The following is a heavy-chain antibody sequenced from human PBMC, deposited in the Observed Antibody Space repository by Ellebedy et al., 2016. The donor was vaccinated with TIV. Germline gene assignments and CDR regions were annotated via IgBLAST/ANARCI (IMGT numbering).Heavy chain of an antibody. J-gene: IGHJ6*02. V-gene: IGHV3-53*01. D-gene: IGHD3-22*01. CDR3: GREVAITRNFYGMDV. CDR1: GFSFSDHY. Sequence: GGSLRLSCVVSGFSFSDHYMSWIRQAPGKGLEWVSIIYSAGSAYYADSVKGRFTISRDNSKNMLYLQMNSLRAEDTAVYYCGREVAITRNFYGMDVWGPGTTVTVSS. CDR2: IYSAGSA.